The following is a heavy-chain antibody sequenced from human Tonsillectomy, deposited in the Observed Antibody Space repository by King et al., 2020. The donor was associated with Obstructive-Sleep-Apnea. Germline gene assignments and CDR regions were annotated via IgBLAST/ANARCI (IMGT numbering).Heavy chain of an antibody. V-gene: IGHV5-10-1*03. CDR3: GGYNRLNDAFDI. D-gene: IGHD5-24*01. Sequence: VQLVESGAEVKKPGESLRISCKGSGYSFTSYWISWVRQMPGKGLEWMGRIDPSDSYTNYSPSFQGHVTISADKSISTAYLQWSSLKASDTAMYYCGGYNRLNDAFDIWGQGTMVTVSS. J-gene: IGHJ3*02. CDR2: IDPSDSYT. CDR1: GYSFTSYW.